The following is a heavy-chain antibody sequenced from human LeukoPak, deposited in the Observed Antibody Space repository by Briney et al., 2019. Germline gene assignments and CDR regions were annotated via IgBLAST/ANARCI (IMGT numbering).Heavy chain of an antibody. J-gene: IGHJ4*02. CDR1: GGSISRSNW. Sequence: SETLSLTCAVSGGSISRSNWWSWVRQPPGKGLEWIGEIYHSGSTNYNPSLKSRVTISVDKSKNQFSLKLSSVTAADTAVYYCASEIRSGYYYVVYWGQGTLVTVSS. CDR3: ASEIRSGYYYVVY. CDR2: IYHSGST. V-gene: IGHV4-4*02. D-gene: IGHD3-22*01.